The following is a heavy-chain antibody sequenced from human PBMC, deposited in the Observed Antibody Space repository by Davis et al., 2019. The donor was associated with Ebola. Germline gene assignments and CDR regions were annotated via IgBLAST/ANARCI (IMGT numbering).Heavy chain of an antibody. J-gene: IGHJ6*02. D-gene: IGHD3-22*01. CDR1: GGSISSGGYY. V-gene: IGHV4-31*03. CDR3: ARGQVKYYYDSSGYYLRWNGMDV. Sequence: SETLSLTCTVSGGSISSGGYYWSWIRQHPGKGLEWIGYIYYSGSTYYNPSLKSRVTISVDTSKNQFSLKLSSVTAADTAVYYCARGQVKYYYDSSGYYLRWNGMDVWGQGTTVTVSS. CDR2: IYYSGST.